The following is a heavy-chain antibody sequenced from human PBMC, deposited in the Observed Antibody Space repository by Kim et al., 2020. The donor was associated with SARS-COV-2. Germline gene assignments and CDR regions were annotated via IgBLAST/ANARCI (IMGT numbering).Heavy chain of an antibody. CDR2: ISYDGSNK. CDR3: ASEYGDNFVRDFHY. D-gene: IGHD4-17*01. CDR1: GFTFSSYG. V-gene: IGHV3-30*03. Sequence: GGSLRLSCAASGFTFSSYGMHWVRQAPGKGLEWVAVISYDGSNKYYADSVKGRFTISRDNSKNTLYLQMNSLRAEDTAVYYCASEYGDNFVRDFHYWGQGTLGTVSS. J-gene: IGHJ4*02.